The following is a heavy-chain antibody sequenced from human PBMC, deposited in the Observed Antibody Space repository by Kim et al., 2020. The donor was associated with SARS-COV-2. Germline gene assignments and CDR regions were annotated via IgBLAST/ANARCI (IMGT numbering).Heavy chain of an antibody. CDR2: IYYSGST. Sequence: SETLSLTCTVSGGSISSSSYYWGWIRQPPGKGLEWIGSIYYSGSTYYNPSLKSRVTISVDTSKNQFSLKLSSVTAADTAVYYCARVGVGPLADYWGQGTLVTVSS. CDR1: GGSISSSSYY. V-gene: IGHV4-39*07. J-gene: IGHJ4*02. D-gene: IGHD1-26*01. CDR3: ARVGVGPLADY.